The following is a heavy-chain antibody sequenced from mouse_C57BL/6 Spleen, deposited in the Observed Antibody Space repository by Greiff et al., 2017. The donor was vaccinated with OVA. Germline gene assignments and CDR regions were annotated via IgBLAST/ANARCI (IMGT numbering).Heavy chain of an antibody. CDR2: ISNLAYSI. Sequence: EVKLVESGGGLVQPGGSLKLSCAASGFTFSDYEMAWVRQAPRKGPEWVAFISNLAYSIYYEETVTGRFTLSRENAKNTLYLEMRSLRSEDTAMYYCARGQDSNEAMDYWGQGTSVTVSS. J-gene: IGHJ4*01. D-gene: IGHD2-5*01. V-gene: IGHV5-15*01. CDR1: GFTFSDYE. CDR3: ARGQDSNEAMDY.